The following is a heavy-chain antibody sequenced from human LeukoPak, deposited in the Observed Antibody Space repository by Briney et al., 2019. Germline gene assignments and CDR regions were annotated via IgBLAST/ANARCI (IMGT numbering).Heavy chain of an antibody. V-gene: IGHV3-21*01. D-gene: IGHD6-13*01. CDR1: GFTFSSYS. CDR2: ISSSRSYI. Sequence: GGSLGLSCAASGFTFSSYSMNWVRQAPGKGLEWVSSISSSRSYIYYADSVKGRFTISRDNAKNSLYLQMNSLRAEDTAVYYCARGAAGSYSGIDYWGQGTLVTVSS. J-gene: IGHJ4*02. CDR3: ARGAAGSYSGIDY.